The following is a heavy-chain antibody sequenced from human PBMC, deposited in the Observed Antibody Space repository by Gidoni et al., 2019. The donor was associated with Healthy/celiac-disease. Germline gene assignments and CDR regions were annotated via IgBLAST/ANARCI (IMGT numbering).Heavy chain of an antibody. CDR2: ISYDGSNK. J-gene: IGHJ2*01. Sequence: QVQLVESGGGGVQPGRSLRLSCAASGFTFSSYAMHWVRQAPGKGLEWVAVISYDGSNKYYADSVKGRFTISRDNSKNTLYLQMNSLRAEDTAVYYCARVKYQLLGDWYFDLWGRGTLVTVSS. V-gene: IGHV3-30-3*01. CDR1: GFTFSSYA. D-gene: IGHD2-2*01. CDR3: ARVKYQLLGDWYFDL.